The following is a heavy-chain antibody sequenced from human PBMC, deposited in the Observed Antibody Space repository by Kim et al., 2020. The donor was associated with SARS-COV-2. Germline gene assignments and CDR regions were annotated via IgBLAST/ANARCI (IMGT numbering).Heavy chain of an antibody. CDR3: ARDSDSSGYDY. Sequence: NKAQKFQGRVTMTRDTSISKAYMELSRLRSDDTAVYYCARDSDSSGYDYWGQGTLVTVSS. V-gene: IGHV1-2*02. D-gene: IGHD3-22*01. J-gene: IGHJ4*02.